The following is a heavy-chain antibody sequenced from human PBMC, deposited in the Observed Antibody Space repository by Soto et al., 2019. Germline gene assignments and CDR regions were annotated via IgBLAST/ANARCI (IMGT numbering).Heavy chain of an antibody. CDR2: IICSGGST. CDR3: AKGRASPTVTSRADY. Sequence: GGSLRLSCAAYGFTFSSYAMNWVHQAPGKVLEWVSGIICSGGSTHYADSVKDRFTISRDNSTNTLFLQMYSLRADDTAVYYCAKGRASPTVTSRADYWGQGT. D-gene: IGHD4-17*01. V-gene: IGHV3-23*01. J-gene: IGHJ4*02. CDR1: GFTFSSYA.